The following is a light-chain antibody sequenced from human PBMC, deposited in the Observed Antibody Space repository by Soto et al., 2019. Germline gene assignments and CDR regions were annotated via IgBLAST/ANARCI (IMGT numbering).Light chain of an antibody. Sequence: DIQMTQSPPSLSASIGDRVTITCQASQDITINLNWYQQKPGKAPKLLIYDASNLETGVPSRFSGSGSGTDFTFTISSLQPEDIATYYCQQYDDFSFGGGTKVEVK. CDR2: DAS. J-gene: IGKJ4*01. V-gene: IGKV1-33*01. CDR1: QDITIN. CDR3: QQYDDFS.